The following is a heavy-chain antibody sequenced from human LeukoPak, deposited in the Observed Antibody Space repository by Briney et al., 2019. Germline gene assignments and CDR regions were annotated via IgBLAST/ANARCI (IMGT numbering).Heavy chain of an antibody. Sequence: PSETLSLTCTVSGGSISSHYWSWIRQPPGKGLEWIGYIYYSGSTNYNPSLKSRVTISVDTSKNQFSLKLSSVTAADTAVYYCARAYYDSSGYYFPFDYWGQGTLVTVSS. D-gene: IGHD3-22*01. CDR1: GGSISSHY. CDR3: ARAYYDSSGYYFPFDY. V-gene: IGHV4-59*11. CDR2: IYYSGST. J-gene: IGHJ4*02.